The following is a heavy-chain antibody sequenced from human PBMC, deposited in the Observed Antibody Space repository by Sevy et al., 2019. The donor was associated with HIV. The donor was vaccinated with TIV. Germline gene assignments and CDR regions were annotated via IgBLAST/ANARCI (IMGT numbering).Heavy chain of an antibody. J-gene: IGHJ6*02. CDR3: ATGFMITFGGVIATYSYGMGV. V-gene: IGHV1-24*01. CDR2: FDPEDGET. CDR1: GYTLTELS. Sequence: ASVKVSCKVSGYTLTELSMHWVRQAPGKGLEWMGGFDPEDGETMYAQKFQGRVTMTEDTSTDTAYMELSSLRSEDTAVSHCATGFMITFGGVIATYSYGMGVWGQGTTVAVSS. D-gene: IGHD3-16*02.